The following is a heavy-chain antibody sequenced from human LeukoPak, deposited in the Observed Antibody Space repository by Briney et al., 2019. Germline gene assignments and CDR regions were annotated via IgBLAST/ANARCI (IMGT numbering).Heavy chain of an antibody. J-gene: IGHJ4*02. CDR1: GYPFTAYF. Sequence: GASVKLSCKPSGYPFTAYFLHWVRQAPGQGLEWMGWINPNGGVTTYGQKFQGLITISRDTSVRTLYLEVTRLKPDDTAVYYCVRSTGTGWYFDNWGQGTLVTVSS. CDR2: INPNGGVT. V-gene: IGHV1-2*04. CDR3: VRSTGTGWYFDN. D-gene: IGHD6-19*01.